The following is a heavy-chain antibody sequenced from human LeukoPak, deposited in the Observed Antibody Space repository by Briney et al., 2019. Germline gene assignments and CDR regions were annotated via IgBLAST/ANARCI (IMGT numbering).Heavy chain of an antibody. CDR2: ISRTGNSI. D-gene: IGHD6-13*01. V-gene: IGHV3-48*03. J-gene: IGHJ4*02. CDR1: GFTLSSYE. Sequence: GESLRLSCAASGFTLSSYEMNWVRLAPGKGLEWISYISRTGNSIYYADSVKGRFTISRDSAKNSLYLQMNSLRAEDTAVYYCARGPYSSNWYVDYWGQGTLVTVSS. CDR3: ARGPYSSNWYVDY.